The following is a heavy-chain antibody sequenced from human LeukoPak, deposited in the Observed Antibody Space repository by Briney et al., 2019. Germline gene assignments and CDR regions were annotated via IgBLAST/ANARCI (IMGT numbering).Heavy chain of an antibody. CDR1: GFTFSSYE. CDR2: ISYDGSNK. J-gene: IGHJ2*01. V-gene: IGHV3-30*18. D-gene: IGHD2-15*01. CDR3: AKDKPHCSGGSCYSSYFDL. Sequence: GGSLRLSCAASGFTFSSYEMNWVRQAPGKGLEWVAVISYDGSNKYYADSVKGRFTISRDNSKNTLYLQMNSLRAEDTAVYYCAKDKPHCSGGSCYSSYFDLWGRGTLVTVSS.